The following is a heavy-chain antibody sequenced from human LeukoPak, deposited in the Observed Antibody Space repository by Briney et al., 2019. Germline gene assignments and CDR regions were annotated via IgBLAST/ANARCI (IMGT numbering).Heavy chain of an antibody. CDR2: IKQDGSEK. D-gene: IGHD6-19*01. J-gene: IGHJ4*02. CDR1: GFTVSSNY. CDR3: ARAVY. V-gene: IGHV3-7*04. Sequence: GGSLRLSCAASGFTVSSNYMSWVRQAPGRGLEWVANIKQDGSEKYYVDSVKGRFTISRDNAKNSLYLQMNSLRVEDTAIYYCARAVYWGQGTLVTVSS.